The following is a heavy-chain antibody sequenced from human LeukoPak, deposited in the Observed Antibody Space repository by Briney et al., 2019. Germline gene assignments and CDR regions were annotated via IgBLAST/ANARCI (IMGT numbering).Heavy chain of an antibody. CDR2: ISSSGSTI. Sequence: PGGTLRLSCAASGFTFSSYEMNWVRQAPGKGLEWVSYISSSGSTIYYADSVKGRFTISRDNAKNSLYLQMNSPRAEDTAVYYCARDGKIWFGEDHLDYWGQGTLVTVSS. V-gene: IGHV3-48*03. J-gene: IGHJ4*02. CDR3: ARDGKIWFGEDHLDY. D-gene: IGHD3-10*01. CDR1: GFTFSSYE.